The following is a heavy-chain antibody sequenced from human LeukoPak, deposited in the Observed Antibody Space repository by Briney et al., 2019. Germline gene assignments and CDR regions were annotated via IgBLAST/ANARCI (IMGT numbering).Heavy chain of an antibody. Sequence: SQTLSLTCAISGDSVSSINGAWNWIRQSPSRGLEWLGRTYYRSKWYNDYVESMKGRITISPDTSKNQFSLHLNSVTPEDTAVYYCARDLGNSGWHTFDYWGQGTLVTVSS. CDR2: TYYRSKWYN. CDR3: ARDLGNSGWHTFDY. CDR1: GDSVSSINGA. V-gene: IGHV6-1*01. D-gene: IGHD6-19*01. J-gene: IGHJ4*02.